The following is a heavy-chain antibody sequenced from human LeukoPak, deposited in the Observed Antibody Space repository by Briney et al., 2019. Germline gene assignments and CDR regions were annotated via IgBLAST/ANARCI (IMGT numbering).Heavy chain of an antibody. Sequence: PGGSLRLSCEDSGFTFRSYEMSWVRQAPGKGLERVAFIRFDGSNKYYADSVKGRFTISRDNSKNTLYLQMKSLRAEDTAVYYCAKGGGYEAQYYYYYLDVWGKGTTVTISS. D-gene: IGHD5-12*01. J-gene: IGHJ6*03. CDR2: IRFDGSNK. CDR1: GFTFRSYE. CDR3: AKGGGYEAQYYYYYLDV. V-gene: IGHV3-30*02.